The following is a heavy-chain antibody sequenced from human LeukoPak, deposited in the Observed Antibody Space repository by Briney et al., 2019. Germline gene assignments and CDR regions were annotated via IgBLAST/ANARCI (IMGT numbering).Heavy chain of an antibody. J-gene: IGHJ4*02. Sequence: GGSLRLSCAASGFTFSSYAMHWVRQAPGKGLEWVAVISYDGSNKYYADSVKGRFTISRDNSKNTLYLQMNSLRAEDTAVYYCARGVDYGGNSGVDYWGQGTLVTVSS. D-gene: IGHD4-23*01. CDR2: ISYDGSNK. V-gene: IGHV3-30-3*01. CDR3: ARGVDYGGNSGVDY. CDR1: GFTFSSYA.